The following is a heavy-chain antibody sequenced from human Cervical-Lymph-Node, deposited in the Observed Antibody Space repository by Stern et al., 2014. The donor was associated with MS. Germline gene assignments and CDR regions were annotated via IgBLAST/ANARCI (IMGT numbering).Heavy chain of an antibody. V-gene: IGHV3-21*01. CDR2: IRSSSSYI. D-gene: IGHD6-6*01. CDR3: ARAEYSSSSFSY. CDR1: GFTFSSYS. Sequence: EVQLVESGGGLVKPGGSLRLSCAASGFTFSSYSMNWVRQAPGQGLEWVSSIRSSSSYIYCADSVKGRFTISRDNAKNSLYLQMNSLRAEDTAVYYCARAEYSSSSFSYWGQGTLVTVSS. J-gene: IGHJ4*02.